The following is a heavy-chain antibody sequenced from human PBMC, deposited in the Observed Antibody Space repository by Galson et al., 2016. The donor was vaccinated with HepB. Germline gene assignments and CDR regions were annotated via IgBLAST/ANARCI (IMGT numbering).Heavy chain of an antibody. CDR2: FDPEDGET. CDR3: AEKRDYDFWSGYEK. Sequence: VKVSCKVSGYTLSELSMHWVRQAPGKGLEWMGGFDPEDGETIYAQKFQGRVTMTEATSTDTAYMGLSSLRSEDTAVYYCAEKRDYDFWSGYEKWGQGTLVTVSS. V-gene: IGHV1-24*01. D-gene: IGHD3-3*01. J-gene: IGHJ4*02. CDR1: GYTLSELS.